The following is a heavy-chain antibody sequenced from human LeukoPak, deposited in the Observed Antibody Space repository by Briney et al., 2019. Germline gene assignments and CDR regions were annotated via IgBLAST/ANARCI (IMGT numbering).Heavy chain of an antibody. J-gene: IGHJ4*02. Sequence: SSETLSLTCTVSGGSISSYYWSWIRQPPGKGLEWIGYIYYSGSTNYNPSLKSRVTISVDTSKNQFSLKLSSVTAADTAVYYCARLKSHLVYGDYVPYYFDYWGQGTLVTVSS. V-gene: IGHV4-59*01. D-gene: IGHD4-17*01. CDR3: ARLKSHLVYGDYVPYYFDY. CDR2: IYYSGST. CDR1: GGSISSYY.